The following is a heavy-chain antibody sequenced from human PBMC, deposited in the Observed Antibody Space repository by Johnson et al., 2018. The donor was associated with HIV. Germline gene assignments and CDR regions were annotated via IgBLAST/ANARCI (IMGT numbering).Heavy chain of an antibody. Sequence: VQLVESGGGLVQPGGSPRLSCAASGFTFSSYDMHWVRHATGKGLAWVSAIGTAGDTYYPGSVKGRLTISRENAKYSLYLQMNSLGAGDTAVYYCARQGGANDAFDIWGQGTMVTVSS. CDR1: GFTFSSYD. V-gene: IGHV3-13*01. J-gene: IGHJ3*02. CDR3: ARQGGANDAFDI. CDR2: IGTAGDT. D-gene: IGHD1-26*01.